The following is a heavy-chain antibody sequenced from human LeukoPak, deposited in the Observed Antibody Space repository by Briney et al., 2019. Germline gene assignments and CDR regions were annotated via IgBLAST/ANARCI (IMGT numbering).Heavy chain of an antibody. D-gene: IGHD6-13*01. CDR3: AKDQTSGIAGPFDS. J-gene: IGHJ5*01. CDR1: GFTFSSYW. CDR2: INYDGSAT. V-gene: IGHV3-74*01. Sequence: GGSLRLSCAASGFTFSSYWMHWVRQAPGKGLVWVSLINYDGSATIYADSVKGRFTFSRDNAKNALYLQMNSLRTEDTAFYYCAKDQTSGIAGPFDSWGQGTLVTVSS.